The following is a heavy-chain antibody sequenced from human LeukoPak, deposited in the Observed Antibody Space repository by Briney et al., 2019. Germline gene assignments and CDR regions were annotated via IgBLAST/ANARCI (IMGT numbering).Heavy chain of an antibody. D-gene: IGHD3-10*01. CDR3: ARDQYYYGSGSTSYYFDY. Sequence: PSETLSLTCTVSGGSISSYYWSWIRQPAGKGLEWIGRTYTSGSTNYNPSLKSRVTMSVDTSKNQFSLKLSSVTAADTAVYYCARDQYYYGSGSTSYYFDYWGQGTLVTVSS. J-gene: IGHJ4*02. CDR1: GGSISSYY. V-gene: IGHV4-4*07. CDR2: TYTSGST.